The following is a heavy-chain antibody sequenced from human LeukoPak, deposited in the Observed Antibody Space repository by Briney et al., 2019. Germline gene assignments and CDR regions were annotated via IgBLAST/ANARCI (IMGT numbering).Heavy chain of an antibody. D-gene: IGHD4-17*01. Sequence: GSLRLSCAASGFTFSSYAMSWVRQAPGKGLEWVSSIGGSSSSIYYADSVKGRFTISRDNAKNSLYLQMNSLRAEDTAVYYCAREGGYGVGEAFDIWGQGTMVTVSS. CDR1: GFTFSSYA. CDR2: IGGSSSSI. CDR3: AREGGYGVGEAFDI. V-gene: IGHV3-21*01. J-gene: IGHJ3*02.